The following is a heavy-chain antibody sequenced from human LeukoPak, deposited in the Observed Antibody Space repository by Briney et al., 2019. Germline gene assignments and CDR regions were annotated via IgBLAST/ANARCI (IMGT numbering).Heavy chain of an antibody. Sequence: SETLSLTCTVSGGSISSYYWSWIRQPPGKGLEWIGYIYYSGSTNYNPSLKSRVTFSLDTSKNQFSLRLKSVTAADTAVYFCARGEGALNNWGRGTLVTVSS. CDR3: ARGEGALNN. V-gene: IGHV4-59*12. CDR1: GGSISSYY. CDR2: IYYSGST. J-gene: IGHJ4*02. D-gene: IGHD3-16*01.